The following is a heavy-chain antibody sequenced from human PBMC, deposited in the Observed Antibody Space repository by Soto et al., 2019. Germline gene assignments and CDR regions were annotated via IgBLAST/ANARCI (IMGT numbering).Heavy chain of an antibody. CDR2: IWYDGSNK. Sequence: GGSLRLSCAASGFTFSSYGMHWVRQAPGKGLEWVAVIWYDGSNKYYADSVKGRFTISRDNSKNTLYLQMNSLRAEDTAVYYCLLDDTMASIFDYWGQGTLVTVSS. CDR1: GFTFSSYG. V-gene: IGHV3-33*01. D-gene: IGHD5-12*01. J-gene: IGHJ4*02. CDR3: LLDDTMASIFDY.